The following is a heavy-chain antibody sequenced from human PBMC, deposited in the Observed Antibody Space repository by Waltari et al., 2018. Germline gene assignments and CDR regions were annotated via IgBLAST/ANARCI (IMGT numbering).Heavy chain of an antibody. CDR1: KVMFSNYA. D-gene: IGHD2-15*01. Sequence: QVQLVQSGAEVKRPGVSVRVSCRTSKVMFSNYAFSWVRQAPGQGLEWMGRINPNSGGTNYAQKFQGRVTMTRDTSISTAYMELSRLRSDDTAVYYCAREILSLDVWGQGTTVTVSS. J-gene: IGHJ6*02. CDR3: AREILSLDV. CDR2: INPNSGGT. V-gene: IGHV1-2*06.